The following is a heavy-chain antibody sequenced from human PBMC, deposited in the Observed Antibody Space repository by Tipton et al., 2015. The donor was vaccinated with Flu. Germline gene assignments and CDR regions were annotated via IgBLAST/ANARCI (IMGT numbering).Heavy chain of an antibody. D-gene: IGHD3-3*01. CDR2: IKSKTDGGTT. CDR1: GFTFSNAW. Sequence: SLRLSCAASGFTFSNAWMSWVRQAPGKGLEWVGRIKSKTDGGTTDYAAPVKGRFTISRDDSKNALYLQMNSLKTEDTAVYYCTTEFYRTYYDFWSGFSPLHHYYYGMDVWGQGTTVTVSS. CDR3: TTEFYRTYYDFWSGFSPLHHYYYGMDV. V-gene: IGHV3-15*01. J-gene: IGHJ6*02.